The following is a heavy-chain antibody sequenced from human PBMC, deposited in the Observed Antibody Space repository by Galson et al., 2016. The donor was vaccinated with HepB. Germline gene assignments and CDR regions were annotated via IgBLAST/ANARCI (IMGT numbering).Heavy chain of an antibody. CDR3: VQGSTEPAV. J-gene: IGHJ6*04. Sequence: SLRLSCAASGFTFSNYGMTWVRQAPGKGLEVVSSISRSGDSTDYADSVKGRFTMSRDNSKNTLTLKMNSPAADDTAIYYCVQGSTEPAVWGKGTPVTVSS. CDR1: GFTFSNYG. D-gene: IGHD1-26*01. V-gene: IGHV3-23*01. CDR2: ISRSGDST.